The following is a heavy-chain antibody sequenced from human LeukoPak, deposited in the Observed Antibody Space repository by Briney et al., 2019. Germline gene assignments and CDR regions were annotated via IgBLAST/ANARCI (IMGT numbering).Heavy chain of an antibody. CDR3: ARGPYSSGWYYFDY. V-gene: IGHV3-74*01. Sequence: GGSLRLSCAASGVTFSSYWMHWIRQPPGKGLVWVSRINSDGSSTSYPAFVKGRFTIPRDNAKNTLYLQMNSLIAEDTAVYYCARGPYSSGWYYFDYWGQGTLVTVSS. D-gene: IGHD6-19*01. CDR1: GVTFSSYW. CDR2: INSDGSST. J-gene: IGHJ4*02.